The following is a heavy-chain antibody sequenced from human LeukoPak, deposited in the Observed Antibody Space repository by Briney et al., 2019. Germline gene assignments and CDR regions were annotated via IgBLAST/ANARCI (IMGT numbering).Heavy chain of an antibody. J-gene: IGHJ4*02. CDR2: INHSGST. D-gene: IGHD5-18*01. V-gene: IGHV4-34*01. CDR1: GGSFSGYY. Sequence: NPSETLSLTCAVYGGSFSGYYWSWIRQPPGKGLEWIGEINHSGSTNYNPSLKSRVTISVDTSKNQFSLKLSSVTAADTAVYYCARHRYSYGHRLFDYWGQGTLVTASS. CDR3: ARHRYSYGHRLFDY.